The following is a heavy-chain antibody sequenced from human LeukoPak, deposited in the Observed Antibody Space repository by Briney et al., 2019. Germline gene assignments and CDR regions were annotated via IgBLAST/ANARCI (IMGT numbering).Heavy chain of an antibody. CDR1: GFIFSDFG. J-gene: IGHJ4*02. D-gene: IGHD1-26*01. CDR3: AKDRGGATSGGYFDS. CDR2: TWYDGSNK. V-gene: IGHV3-33*06. Sequence: GRSLRLSCAASGFIFSDFGMHWVRQAPGKGLEWVAVTWYDGSNKYYADSVEGRFTISRDISKSTLYLQMNSLRVEDTAVYYCAKDRGGATSGGYFDSWGQGTLVTVSS.